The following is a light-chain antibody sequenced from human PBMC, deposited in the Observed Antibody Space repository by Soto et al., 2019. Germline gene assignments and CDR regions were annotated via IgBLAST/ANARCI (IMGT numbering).Light chain of an antibody. J-gene: IGLJ1*01. V-gene: IGLV2-14*01. Sequence: QSALTQPASVSGSPGQSITISCTGTSSDIGGYKYVSWYQQKPDKAPKLMIYDVSYRPSGVSDRFSGSKSGNTASLTISGLQAEDEADYYCSSYTSINTHVFGTGTKVTVL. CDR1: SSDIGGYKY. CDR2: DVS. CDR3: SSYTSINTHV.